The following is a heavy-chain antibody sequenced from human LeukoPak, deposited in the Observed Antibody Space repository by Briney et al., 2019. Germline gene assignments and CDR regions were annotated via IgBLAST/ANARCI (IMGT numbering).Heavy chain of an antibody. CDR3: ARRSSSWYSKIDS. CDR1: GGSISSSSYY. Sequence: SETLSLTCTVSGGSISSSSYYWGWIRQPPGRGLEWIGNIYYSGSTYYNPSLKSRVTISEDTSKNQFSLKLSSVTAADTAVYYCARRSSSWYSKIDSWGQGTLVTVSS. D-gene: IGHD6-13*01. J-gene: IGHJ4*02. V-gene: IGHV4-39*01. CDR2: IYYSGST.